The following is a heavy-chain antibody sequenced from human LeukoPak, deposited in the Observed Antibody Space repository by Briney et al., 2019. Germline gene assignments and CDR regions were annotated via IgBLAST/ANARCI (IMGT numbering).Heavy chain of an antibody. CDR1: GFTFSSYE. D-gene: IGHD5-18*01. Sequence: GSPCLSCAASGFTFSSYEMNWVRQAPGKGLEWVSAISDSGGSTYYADSVKGRFTISRDNSKNTLYLQMNTLRADDTAVYYCAKDYLGAYTYGWGVFDIWGQRTIVTVSS. CDR3: AKDYLGAYTYGWGVFDI. CDR2: ISDSGGST. J-gene: IGHJ3*02. V-gene: IGHV3-23*01.